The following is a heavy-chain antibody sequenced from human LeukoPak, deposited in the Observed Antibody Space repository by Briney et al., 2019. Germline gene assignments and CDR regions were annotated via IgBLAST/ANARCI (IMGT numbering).Heavy chain of an antibody. D-gene: IGHD1-26*01. V-gene: IGHV3-23*01. CDR2: ISGSGDST. CDR1: GFTFSTYA. J-gene: IGHJ4*02. CDR3: AKRQYYAFDY. Sequence: PGGSLRLACAASGFTFSTYAMPWVRQAPGKGLEWVSGISGSGDSTYYADSVKGRFTISRDNSKNTLYLQMNNLRAEDAAVYYCAKRQYYAFDYWGQGMLVTVSS.